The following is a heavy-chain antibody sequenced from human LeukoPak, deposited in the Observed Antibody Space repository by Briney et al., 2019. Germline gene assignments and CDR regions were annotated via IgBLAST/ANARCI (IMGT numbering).Heavy chain of an antibody. J-gene: IGHJ4*02. Sequence: TGGSLRLSCAASGFTFSSYWMTWVRQAPGKGLEWVANVKYDGSEKDYMDSMKVRFTISRDNAKNSLYLPMNSLRAEDTAVYYCARDIEAAGLFLDYWGQGTLVTVSS. V-gene: IGHV3-7*01. CDR3: ARDIEAAGLFLDY. D-gene: IGHD6-13*01. CDR1: GFTFSSYW. CDR2: VKYDGSEK.